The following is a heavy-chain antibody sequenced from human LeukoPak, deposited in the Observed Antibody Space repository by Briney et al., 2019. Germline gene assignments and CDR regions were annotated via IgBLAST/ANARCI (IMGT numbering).Heavy chain of an antibody. J-gene: IGHJ5*02. CDR1: GGTFSSYA. CDR3: ARDGATFAWFDP. CDR2: IIPIVGIA. V-gene: IGHV1-69*04. D-gene: IGHD1-1*01. Sequence: ASLKISCKTSGGTFSSYAIICVRQAPGQGLEWMGRIIPIVGIANYTQKSQGRVTLTADKSTSTAYMELSSLRSEDTAMNFRARDGATFAWFDPWGQGTLVTVSS.